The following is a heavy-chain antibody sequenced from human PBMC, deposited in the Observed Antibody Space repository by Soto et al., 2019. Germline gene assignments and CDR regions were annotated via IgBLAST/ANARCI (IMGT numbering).Heavy chain of an antibody. CDR1: GFTLSSYW. Sequence: EVQLVESGGGLVQPGGSLRLSCAASGFTLSSYWMHWVRQAPGKGLVWVSRINIDGSSTSYADSVKGRFTISRDNAKNTPYLQVNSLRAEDTAVYYCARSRDGYNFVGDCWGQGTLVTVSS. CDR2: INIDGSST. CDR3: ARSRDGYNFVGDC. J-gene: IGHJ4*02. V-gene: IGHV3-74*01. D-gene: IGHD5-12*01.